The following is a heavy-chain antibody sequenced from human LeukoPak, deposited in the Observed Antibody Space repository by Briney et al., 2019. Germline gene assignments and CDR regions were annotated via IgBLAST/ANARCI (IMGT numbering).Heavy chain of an antibody. CDR1: GFTFSRYW. CDR2: IKQDGSEK. CDR3: AKDGAGGAEDH. D-gene: IGHD4/OR15-4a*01. J-gene: IGHJ4*02. V-gene: IGHV3-7*03. Sequence: AGGSLRLSCAASGFTFSRYWMSWVRQAPGKGLEWVANIKQDGSEKYHVDSVKGRFTISRDNSKNTVYLEMNSLRAEDTAVFYCAKDGAGGAEDHWGRGALVTVSS.